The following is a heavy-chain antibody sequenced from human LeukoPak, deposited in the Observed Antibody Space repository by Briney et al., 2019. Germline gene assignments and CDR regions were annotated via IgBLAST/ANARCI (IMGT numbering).Heavy chain of an antibody. V-gene: IGHV4-39*01. Sequence: SETLSLTCTVSGGSISSSSYYWVWIRQPPGKGLEWIGSIYYSGSTYYNPSLKSRVTIPVDTSKNQFSLKLSSVTAADTAVYYCARHTIRGYDVSTFDYWGQGTLVTVSS. D-gene: IGHD5-12*01. CDR3: ARHTIRGYDVSTFDY. J-gene: IGHJ4*02. CDR1: GGSISSSSYY. CDR2: IYYSGST.